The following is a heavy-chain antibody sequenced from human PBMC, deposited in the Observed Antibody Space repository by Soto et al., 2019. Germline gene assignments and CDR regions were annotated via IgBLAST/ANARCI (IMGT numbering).Heavy chain of an antibody. CDR1: GYTFTSYA. V-gene: IGHV1-3*01. CDR2: INAGNGNT. Sequence: GASVKVSCKASGYTFTSYAMHWVRQAPGQRLEWMGWINAGNGNTKYSQKFQGRVTITRDTSASTAYMELSSLRSEDTAVYYCARDFHYYVFWSVYYKSPELYNWFDPWGQGTLATVSS. D-gene: IGHD3-3*01. CDR3: ARDFHYYVFWSVYYKSPELYNWFDP. J-gene: IGHJ5*02.